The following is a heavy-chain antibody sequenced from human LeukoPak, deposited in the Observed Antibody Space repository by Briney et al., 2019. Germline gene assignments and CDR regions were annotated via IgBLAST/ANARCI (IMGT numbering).Heavy chain of an antibody. V-gene: IGHV7-4-1*02. CDR2: INTNTGNP. D-gene: IGHD2-2*01. CDR1: GYTFTSYA. Sequence: ASVKVSCKASGYTFTSYAMNWVRQAPGQGLEWMGWINTNTGNPTYAQGFTGRFVFSLDTSVSTAYLQISSLKAEDTAVYYCARTNIVVVPAAIRPTNWFDPWGQGTLVTVSS. J-gene: IGHJ5*02. CDR3: ARTNIVVVPAAIRPTNWFDP.